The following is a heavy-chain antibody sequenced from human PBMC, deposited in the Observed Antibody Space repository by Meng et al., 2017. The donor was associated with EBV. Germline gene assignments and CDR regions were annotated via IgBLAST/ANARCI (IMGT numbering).Heavy chain of an antibody. D-gene: IGHD6-19*01. Sequence: VHGGQSGAEAKKPGASVKVSCKASGYTFTGYYMHWVRQAPGQGLEWMGRINPNSGGTNYAQKFQGRVTMTRDTSISTAYMELSRLRSDDTAVYYCARVGIAVAGTGDYWGQGTLVTVSS. V-gene: IGHV1-2*06. CDR3: ARVGIAVAGTGDY. CDR1: GYTFTGYY. J-gene: IGHJ4*02. CDR2: INPNSGGT.